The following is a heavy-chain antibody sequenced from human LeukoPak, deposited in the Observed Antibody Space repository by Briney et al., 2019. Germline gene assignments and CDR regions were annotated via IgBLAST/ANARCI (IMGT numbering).Heavy chain of an antibody. J-gene: IGHJ4*02. D-gene: IGHD6-13*01. CDR2: IYSGGST. V-gene: IGHV3-66*01. Sequence: GGSLRLSCAASGFTVSSNYMSWVRQAPGKGLEWVSVIYSGGSTYYADSVKGRFTISRDNSKNTLYLQMNSLRAEDTAVYYCARVAEAAAFDSWGQGTLVTVSS. CDR1: GFTVSSNY. CDR3: ARVAEAAAFDS.